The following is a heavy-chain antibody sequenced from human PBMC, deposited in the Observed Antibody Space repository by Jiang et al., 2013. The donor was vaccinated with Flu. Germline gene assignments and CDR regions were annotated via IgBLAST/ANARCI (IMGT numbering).Heavy chain of an antibody. V-gene: IGHV4-59*01. CDR1: GGSISSYY. J-gene: IGHJ4*02. CDR3: ARDLSSGYANFDY. D-gene: IGHD5-12*01. Sequence: GLVKPSETLSLTCTVSGGSISSYYWSWIRQPPGKGLEWIGYIYYSGSTNXNPSLKSRVTISVDTSKNQFSLKLSSVTAADTAVYYCARDLSSGYANFDYWGQGTLVTVSS. CDR2: IYYSGST.